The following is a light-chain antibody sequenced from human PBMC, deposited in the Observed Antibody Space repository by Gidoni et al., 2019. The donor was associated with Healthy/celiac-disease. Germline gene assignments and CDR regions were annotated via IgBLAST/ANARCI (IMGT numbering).Light chain of an antibody. V-gene: IGKV3-11*01. CDR3: QQRST. CDR2: DAS. Sequence: EILLTQSPATLSLSPGERATLSCRASQSVSSYLAWYQQKPGQAPRLLIYDASNRATGIPARFSGSGSGTDFTLTISSLEPEDFAVYYCQQRSTFGGXTKVEIK. CDR1: QSVSSY. J-gene: IGKJ4*01.